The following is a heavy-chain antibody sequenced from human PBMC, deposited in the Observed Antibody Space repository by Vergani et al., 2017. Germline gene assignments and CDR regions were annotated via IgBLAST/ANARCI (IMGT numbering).Heavy chain of an antibody. D-gene: IGHD6-19*01. CDR1: GFTFSSYA. CDR2: ISSNGGST. Sequence: EVQLVESGGGLVQPGGSLRLSCAASGFTFSSYAMHWVRQAPGKGLEYVSAISSNGGSTYYANSVKGRFTISRDNSKNTLYLQMGSLRAEDMAVYYCARGGYSSGWYGVDYWGQGTLVTVSS. V-gene: IGHV3-64*01. J-gene: IGHJ4*02. CDR3: ARGGYSSGWYGVDY.